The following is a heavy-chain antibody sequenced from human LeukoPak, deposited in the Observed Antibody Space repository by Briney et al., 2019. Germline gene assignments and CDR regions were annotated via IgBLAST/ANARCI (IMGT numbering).Heavy chain of an antibody. CDR3: AREGAPAPTYYYGSGSYYAY. V-gene: IGHV3-7*04. CDR1: GFTFSSYW. CDR2: IKQDGSEK. D-gene: IGHD3-10*01. J-gene: IGHJ4*02. Sequence: GGSLRLSCAASGFTFSSYWMSWVRRAPGKGLEWVANIKQDGSEKYYVDSVKGRFTISRDNAKNSLYLQMNSLRAEDTAVYYCAREGAPAPTYYYGSGSYYAYWGQGTLVTVSS.